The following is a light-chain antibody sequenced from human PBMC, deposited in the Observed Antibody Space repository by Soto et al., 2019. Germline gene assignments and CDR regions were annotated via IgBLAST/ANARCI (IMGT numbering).Light chain of an antibody. CDR2: GAS. CDR3: QQYNNWPLGT. V-gene: IGKV3-15*01. CDR1: QSVSSN. Sequence: EIVMTQSPATLSASPGERATLSCRASQSVSSNLAWYQQKPGQAPRLLIYGASTRATGIPARFSGSGSGTEFTLTISSLQSEDFAVYYCQQYNNWPLGTFGQGTKVDNK. J-gene: IGKJ1*01.